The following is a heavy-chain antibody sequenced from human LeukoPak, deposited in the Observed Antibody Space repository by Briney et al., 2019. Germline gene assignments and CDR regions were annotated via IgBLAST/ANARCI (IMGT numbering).Heavy chain of an antibody. Sequence: PGGSLRLSCAASGFTFSSYGMHWVRQAPGKGLEWVAVIWYDGSNKYYADSVKGRFTISRDNSKNTLYLQMNSLRAEDTAVYYCAKEKLHASLAVAGTNFFDYWGQGTLVTVSS. J-gene: IGHJ4*02. CDR2: IWYDGSNK. V-gene: IGHV3-30*02. D-gene: IGHD6-19*01. CDR3: AKEKLHASLAVAGTNFFDY. CDR1: GFTFSSYG.